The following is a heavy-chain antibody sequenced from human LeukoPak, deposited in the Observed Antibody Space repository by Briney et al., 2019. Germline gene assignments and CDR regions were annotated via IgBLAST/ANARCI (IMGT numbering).Heavy chain of an antibody. J-gene: IGHJ6*02. Sequence: GRSLRLSCAASGFTFSSYGMHWVRQAPGKGLEWVAVISYDGSNKYYADSVKGRFTISRDNSKNTLYLQMNSLRAEDTAVYYCAKDVRGYSYGSGYYGMDVWGQGTTVTVSS. CDR1: GFTFSSYG. CDR3: AKDVRGYSYGSGYYGMDV. D-gene: IGHD5-18*01. V-gene: IGHV3-30*18. CDR2: ISYDGSNK.